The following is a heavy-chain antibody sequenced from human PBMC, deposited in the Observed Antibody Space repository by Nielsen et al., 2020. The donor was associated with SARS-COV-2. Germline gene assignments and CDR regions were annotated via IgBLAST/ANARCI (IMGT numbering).Heavy chain of an antibody. CDR1: GFTFSDYY. Sequence: GESLKISCAASGFTFSDYYMSWIRQAPGKGLEWVSYISSSGSTIYYADSVKGRFTISRDNAKNSLYLQMNSLRAEDTAVYYCAKDIIVATVGGPGYWGQGTLVTVSS. D-gene: IGHD5-12*01. CDR2: ISSSGSTI. V-gene: IGHV3-11*01. CDR3: AKDIIVATVGGPGY. J-gene: IGHJ4*02.